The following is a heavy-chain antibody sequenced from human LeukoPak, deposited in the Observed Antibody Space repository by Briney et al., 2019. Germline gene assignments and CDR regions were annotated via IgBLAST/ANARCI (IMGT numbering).Heavy chain of an antibody. D-gene: IGHD5-24*01. CDR2: IYSGGYSGGGP. V-gene: IGHV3-66*01. Sequence: GESLTLSCAVAGFIVSSNRMNWVRQAPGKGLEWVSVIYSGGYSGGGPFYADSVKGRFTTSSDSSKNTLFLQMNSLRAEDTAVYYCARDAYGDGYNSFDYWGLGILVTVSS. J-gene: IGHJ4*02. CDR3: ARDAYGDGYNSFDY. CDR1: GFIVSSNR.